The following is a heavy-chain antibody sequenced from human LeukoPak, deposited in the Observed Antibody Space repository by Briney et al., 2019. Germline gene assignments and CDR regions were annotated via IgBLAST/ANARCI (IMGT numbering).Heavy chain of an antibody. J-gene: IGHJ4*02. V-gene: IGHV4-59*01. CDR2: IYYSGTT. CDR3: ARGFGYLDWFPVY. CDR1: GGSISSYY. D-gene: IGHD3-9*01. Sequence: SETLSLTCTVSGGSISSYYWSWIRQPPGKGLEWIGYIYYSGTTNYNPSLKSRVTISVDTSKNQFSLKLNSVTPADTAVYYCARGFGYLDWFPVYWGQGTLVTVSS.